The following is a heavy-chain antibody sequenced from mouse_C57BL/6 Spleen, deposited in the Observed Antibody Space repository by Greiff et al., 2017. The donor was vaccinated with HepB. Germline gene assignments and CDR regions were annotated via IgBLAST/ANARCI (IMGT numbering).Heavy chain of an antibody. J-gene: IGHJ3*01. Sequence: QVQLQQPGAELVKPGASVKLSCKASGYTFTSYWMQWVKQRPGQGLEWIGEIDPSDSYTNYHQKFKGKATLTVDTSSSTAYMQLSSLTSEDSAVYYCARSHYGSSPAWFAYWGQGTLVTVSA. CDR3: ARSHYGSSPAWFAY. V-gene: IGHV1-50*01. D-gene: IGHD1-1*01. CDR1: GYTFTSYW. CDR2: IDPSDSYT.